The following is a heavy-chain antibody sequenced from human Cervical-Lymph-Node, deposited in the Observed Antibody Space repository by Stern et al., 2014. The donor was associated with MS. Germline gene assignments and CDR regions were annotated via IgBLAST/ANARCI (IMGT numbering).Heavy chain of an antibody. Sequence: QVQLGQSGAEVKKPGASVKVSCKASGYTFTSYYMHWVRQAPGQGLEWMGIITPSGGSTSYAQKFQGRVTMTRDTSTSTVYMELSSLRSEDTAVYYCATSYGAPYYFDYWGQGTLVTVSS. CDR3: ATSYGAPYYFDY. D-gene: IGHD4-17*01. CDR1: GYTFTSYY. V-gene: IGHV1-46*03. J-gene: IGHJ4*02. CDR2: ITPSGGST.